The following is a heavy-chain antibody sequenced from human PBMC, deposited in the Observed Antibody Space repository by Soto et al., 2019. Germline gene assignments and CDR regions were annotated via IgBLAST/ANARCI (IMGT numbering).Heavy chain of an antibody. CDR1: GYTFTNNW. Sequence: GESLKISCKGSGYTFTNNWISWVRQMPGKGLEWMGRIDPSDSYTSYSPSFQGHVTISVDKSINTAYLQWSSLKASDTAMYYCARNVGGGSYYTSFENWGQGTRVTV. CDR2: IDPSDSYT. J-gene: IGHJ4*02. CDR3: ARNVGGGSYYTSFEN. D-gene: IGHD3-10*01. V-gene: IGHV5-10-1*01.